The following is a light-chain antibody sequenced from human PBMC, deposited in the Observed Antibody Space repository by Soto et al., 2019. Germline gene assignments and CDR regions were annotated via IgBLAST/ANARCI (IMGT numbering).Light chain of an antibody. J-gene: IGLJ2*01. CDR2: RNN. Sequence: QSVLTQPPSASGTPGQRVTISCSGSSSNIGSNYVYWYQQLPGTVPQLLIYRNNERPSGVPDRFSGSKSGTSASLAISGLRSEDEADYYCAAWEDSRSGVVFGGGTKLTVL. CDR1: SSNIGSNY. V-gene: IGLV1-47*01. CDR3: AAWEDSRSGVV.